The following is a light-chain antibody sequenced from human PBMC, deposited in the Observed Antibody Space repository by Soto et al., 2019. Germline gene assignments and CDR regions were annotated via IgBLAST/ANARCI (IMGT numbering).Light chain of an antibody. CDR1: SSNIA. CDR2: RNN. CDR3: AAWDDSLSGPYV. Sequence: QSVLTQPPSASGTPGQRVTISCSGSSSNIAWYQHLPGTSPKLLIYRNNQRPSGVPDRFSGSKSGTSASLAISGLRAEDEADYYCAAWDDSLSGPYVFGTGTKLTVL. J-gene: IGLJ1*01. V-gene: IGLV1-47*01.